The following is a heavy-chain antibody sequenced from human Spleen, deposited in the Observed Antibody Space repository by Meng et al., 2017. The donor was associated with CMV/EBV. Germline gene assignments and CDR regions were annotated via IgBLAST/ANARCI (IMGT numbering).Heavy chain of an antibody. CDR1: GFTFSNYA. Sequence: GESLKISCAASGFTFSNYAMHWVRQAPGKGLEWVAVLSNDGSNKNHADSLKGRFTISRDNSKNLLYLQMNSLRLEDTAVYYCARDFRDFRSRYHGDYWGQGILVTVSS. J-gene: IGHJ4*02. CDR3: ARDFRDFRSRYHGDY. V-gene: IGHV3-30*04. CDR2: LSNDGSNK. D-gene: IGHD3-3*01.